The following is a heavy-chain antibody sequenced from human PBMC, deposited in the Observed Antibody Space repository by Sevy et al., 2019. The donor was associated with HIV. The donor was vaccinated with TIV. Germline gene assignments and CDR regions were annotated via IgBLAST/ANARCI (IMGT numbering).Heavy chain of an antibody. CDR2: ISDSGGST. J-gene: IGHJ3*02. Sequence: GSLRLSCAASGFTFSSYAMSWVRQAPGKGLEWVSAISDSGGSTYYADSVKGRFTISRDNSKNTLYLQMNSLRAEDTAVYYCAKPPTSQGAFDIWGQGTMVTVSS. D-gene: IGHD1-26*01. CDR1: GFTFSSYA. CDR3: AKPPTSQGAFDI. V-gene: IGHV3-23*01.